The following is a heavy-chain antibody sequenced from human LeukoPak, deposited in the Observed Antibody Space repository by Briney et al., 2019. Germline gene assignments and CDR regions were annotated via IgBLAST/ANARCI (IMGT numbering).Heavy chain of an antibody. CDR3: ARAKGLTMVRGAPRSKEYYYMDV. D-gene: IGHD3-10*01. J-gene: IGHJ6*03. CDR1: GYTLTELS. CDR2: FDPEDGET. Sequence: ASVKVSCKVSGYTLTELSMHWVRQAPGKGLEWMGGFDPEDGETIYAQKFQGRVRITADKSTSTAYMELSSLRSEDTAVYYCARAKGLTMVRGAPRSKEYYYMDVWGKGTTVTVSS. V-gene: IGHV1-24*01.